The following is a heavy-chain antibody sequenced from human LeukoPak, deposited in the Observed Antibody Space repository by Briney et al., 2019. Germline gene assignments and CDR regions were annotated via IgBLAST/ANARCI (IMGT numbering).Heavy chain of an antibody. V-gene: IGHV3-23*01. D-gene: IGHD1-1*01. Sequence: PGGSLRLSCAASGFTFSSYAMSWVRQAPGKGLEWVSAISGSGGSTYYADSVKGRFTISRDNSKSTLYLQMNSLRAEDTAVYYCARELISTTWRGNRSYFDLWGRGTLVSVSS. J-gene: IGHJ2*01. CDR2: ISGSGGST. CDR1: GFTFSSYA. CDR3: ARELISTTWRGNRSYFDL.